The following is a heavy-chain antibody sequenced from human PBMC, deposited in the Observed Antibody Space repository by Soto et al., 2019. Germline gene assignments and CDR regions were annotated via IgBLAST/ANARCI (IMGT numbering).Heavy chain of an antibody. J-gene: IGHJ5*02. D-gene: IGHD2-15*01. CDR3: ASRVLVAASPPWFDT. CDR1: GASISSSK. Sequence: XETLALTCTVSGASISSSKWNWIRQPPGKGLEWIGYIYYSGSADPGGTNYNPSLRGRVTISVDSSKNLFSLKLNSVTAADTAMYFCASRVLVAASPPWFDTWGQGTLVTVSS. V-gene: IGHV4-59*01. CDR2: IYYSGSADPGGT.